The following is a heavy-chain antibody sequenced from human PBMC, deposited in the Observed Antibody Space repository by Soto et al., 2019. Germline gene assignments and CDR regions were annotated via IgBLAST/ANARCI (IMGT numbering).Heavy chain of an antibody. V-gene: IGHV3-23*01. CDR1: GFTFSSYA. J-gene: IGHJ6*02. Sequence: EVQLLESGGGLVQPGGSLRLSCAASGFTFSSYAMSWVRQAPGKGLEWVSAISGSGGSTYYADSVKGRFTISRDNSKNTLYLQMNSLRAEDTAVYYCAKDRRFVVVPAARTYYYGMDVWGQGTTVTVSS. D-gene: IGHD2-2*01. CDR3: AKDRRFVVVPAARTYYYGMDV. CDR2: ISGSGGST.